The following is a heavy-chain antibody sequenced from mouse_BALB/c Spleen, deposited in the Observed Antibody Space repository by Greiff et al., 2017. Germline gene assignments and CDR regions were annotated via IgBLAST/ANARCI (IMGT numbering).Heavy chain of an antibody. J-gene: IGHJ4*01. CDR1: GFTFSSFG. V-gene: IGHV5-17*02. Sequence: EVKVVESGGGLVQPGGSRKLSCAASGFTFSSFGMHWVRQAPEKGLEWVAYISSGSSTIYYADTVKGRFTISRDNPKNTLFLQMTSLRSEDTAMYYCARHYGRRAMDYWGQGTSVTVSS. D-gene: IGHD1-1*01. CDR2: ISSGSSTI. CDR3: ARHYGRRAMDY.